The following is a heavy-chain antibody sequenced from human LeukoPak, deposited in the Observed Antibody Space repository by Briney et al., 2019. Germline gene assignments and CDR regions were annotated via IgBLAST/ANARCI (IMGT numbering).Heavy chain of an antibody. D-gene: IGHD3-22*01. J-gene: IGHJ3*02. Sequence: PGRSLRLSCAASGFTFSSYGMHWVRQAPGKGLEWVAVISYDGSNKYYADSVKGRFTISRDNSKNTLYLQMNSLRAEDTAVYYCAKGGYDSTHGDAFDIWGQGTMVTVSP. CDR1: GFTFSSYG. V-gene: IGHV3-30*18. CDR2: ISYDGSNK. CDR3: AKGGYDSTHGDAFDI.